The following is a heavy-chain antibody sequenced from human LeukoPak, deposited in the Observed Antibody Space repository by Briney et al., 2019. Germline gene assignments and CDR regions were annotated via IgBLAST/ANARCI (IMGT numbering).Heavy chain of an antibody. J-gene: IGHJ4*02. CDR1: GYTFTGDY. V-gene: IGHV1-2*02. CDR2: INPKSGGT. D-gene: IGHD5-18*01. CDR3: SPTAMDLYYFDY. Sequence: ASVKGSCKASGYTFTGDYIHWVRQAPVQGLEWMGWINPKSGGTNYAQKFQGRVTMTRDTSISTAYMELSRLRSDDTAVYYCSPTAMDLYYFDYWGQGSLVSVCS.